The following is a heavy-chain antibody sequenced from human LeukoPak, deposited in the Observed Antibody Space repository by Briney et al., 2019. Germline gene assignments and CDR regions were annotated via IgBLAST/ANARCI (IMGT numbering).Heavy chain of an antibody. CDR3: AREGRMSMGIEY. CDR1: GGSLSGYF. CDR2: INHSGTT. V-gene: IGHV4-34*01. D-gene: IGHD4/OR15-4a*01. J-gene: IGHJ4*02. Sequence: SETLSLTCGVYGGSLSGYFWSWIRQPPGKGLEWIGEINHSGTTNFNPSLKSRVTISVDTSKNQFSLKLSSVTAADTAVYFCAREGRMSMGIEYWGQRTPVTVSS.